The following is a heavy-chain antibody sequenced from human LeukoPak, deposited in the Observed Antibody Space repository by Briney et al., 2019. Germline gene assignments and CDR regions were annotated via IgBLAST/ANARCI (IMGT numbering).Heavy chain of an antibody. D-gene: IGHD3-10*01. CDR1: GYTFTSYY. CDR2: INPSGGSI. J-gene: IGHJ4*02. V-gene: IGHV1-46*01. CDR3: ARDKTITMGRGVIITGLDY. Sequence: ASVKVSCKASGYTFTSYYMHWVRQAPGQALEWTGIINPSGGSIRYVQKFQGRVTMTRVTSTSTVYMELSSLRSEDTAVYYCARDKTITMGRGVIITGLDYWGQGTLVTVSS.